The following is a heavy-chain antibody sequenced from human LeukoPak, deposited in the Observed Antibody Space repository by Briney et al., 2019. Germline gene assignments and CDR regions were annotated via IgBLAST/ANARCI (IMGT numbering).Heavy chain of an antibody. V-gene: IGHV1-69*13. CDR3: ARDPGYCSSTSCYKGSYYYYGMDV. J-gene: IGHJ6*02. CDR2: IIPIFGTA. D-gene: IGHD2-2*02. Sequence: ASVTVSCTASGGTFSSYAISWVRQAPGQGLEWMGGIIPIFGTANYAQKFQGRVTITADESTSTAYMELSSLRSEDTAVYYCARDPGYCSSTSCYKGSYYYYGMDVWGQGTTVTVSS. CDR1: GGTFSSYA.